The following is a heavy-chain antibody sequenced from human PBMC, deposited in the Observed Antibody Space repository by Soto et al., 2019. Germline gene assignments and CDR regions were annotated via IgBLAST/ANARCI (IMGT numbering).Heavy chain of an antibody. CDR2: IIPISGTA. Sequence: QVQLVQSGAEVKKPGSSVKVSCKASGGTFSSYAISWVRQAPGQGLEWMGGIIPISGTANYAQKFQGRVTITADESTSTAYMELSSLRSEDTDVYYCARSQGSSTSLEVYYYYYYGMDFWGQGTTVTVSS. J-gene: IGHJ6*02. V-gene: IGHV1-69*01. D-gene: IGHD2-2*01. CDR3: ARSQGSSTSLEVYYYYYYGMDF. CDR1: GGTFSSYA.